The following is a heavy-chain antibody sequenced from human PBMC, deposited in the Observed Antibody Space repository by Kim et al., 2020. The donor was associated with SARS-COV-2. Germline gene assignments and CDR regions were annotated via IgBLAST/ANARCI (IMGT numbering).Heavy chain of an antibody. CDR3: ARDPGGAAAGTFDY. D-gene: IGHD6-13*01. Sequence: AQKFKGRVTMTADESTSTAYMELSSLRSEDTAVYYCARDPGGAAAGTFDYWGQGTLVTVSS. J-gene: IGHJ4*02. V-gene: IGHV1-69*01.